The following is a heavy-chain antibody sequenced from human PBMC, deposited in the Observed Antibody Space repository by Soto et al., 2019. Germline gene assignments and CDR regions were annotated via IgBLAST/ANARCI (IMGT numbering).Heavy chain of an antibody. CDR2: TNHSGST. CDR3: ARGQYCSGGSCYSWSWDV. Sequence: SETLSLTCAVYGGSFSGYYWSWIRQPPGKGLEWIGETNHSGSTNYNPSLKSRVTISVDTSKNQFSLKLSSVTAADTAVYYCARGQYCSGGSCYSWSWDVWGQGTTVTVSS. CDR1: GGSFSGYY. D-gene: IGHD2-15*01. V-gene: IGHV4-34*01. J-gene: IGHJ6*02.